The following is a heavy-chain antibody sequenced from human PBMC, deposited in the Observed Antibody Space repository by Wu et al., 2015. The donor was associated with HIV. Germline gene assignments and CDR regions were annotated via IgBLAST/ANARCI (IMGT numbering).Heavy chain of an antibody. Sequence: QVQLVQSGAEVKKPGASVKVSCKASGYTFTSYGISWVRQAPGQGLEWMGWISAYNGNTNYAQKLQGRVTMTTDTSTSTAYMELRSLRSDDTAVYYCARDSPLLHYYGSGSYYKFLDYWGQGTLVTVSS. J-gene: IGHJ4*02. CDR3: ARDSPLLHYYGSGSYYKFLDY. CDR2: ISAYNGNT. D-gene: IGHD3-10*01. CDR1: GYTFTSYG. V-gene: IGHV1-18*01.